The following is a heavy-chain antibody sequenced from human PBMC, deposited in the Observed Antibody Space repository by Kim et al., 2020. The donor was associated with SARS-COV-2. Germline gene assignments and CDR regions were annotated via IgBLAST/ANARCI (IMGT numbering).Heavy chain of an antibody. CDR1: GGSISSYY. CDR3: ARSNYDFWSGYYTDI. J-gene: IGHJ3*02. Sequence: SETLSLTCTVSGGSISSYYWSWIRQPPGKGLEWIGYIYYSGSTNYNPSLKSRVTISVDTSKNQFSLKLSSVTAADTAVYYCARSNYDFWSGYYTDIWGQGTMVTVSS. CDR2: IYYSGST. D-gene: IGHD3-3*01. V-gene: IGHV4-59*13.